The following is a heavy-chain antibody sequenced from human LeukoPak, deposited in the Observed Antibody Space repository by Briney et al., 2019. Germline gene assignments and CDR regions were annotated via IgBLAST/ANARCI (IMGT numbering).Heavy chain of an antibody. CDR3: ARVTMVRGVI. J-gene: IGHJ4*02. Sequence: ETSETLSLTCTVSGGSISSGDYYWSWIRQPPGKGLEWIGYIYYSVSTNYNPSLKSRVTISVDTSKNQFSLKLSSVTAADTAVYYCARVTMVRGVIWGQGTLVTVSS. CDR1: GGSISSGDYY. CDR2: IYYSVST. D-gene: IGHD3-10*01. V-gene: IGHV4-30-4*01.